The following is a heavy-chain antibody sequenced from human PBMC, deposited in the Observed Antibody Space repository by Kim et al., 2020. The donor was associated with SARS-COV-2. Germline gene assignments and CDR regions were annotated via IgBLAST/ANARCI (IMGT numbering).Heavy chain of an antibody. Sequence: GGSLRLSCAASGFTFSSYSMNWVRQAPGKGLEWVSYISSSSSTIYYADSVKGRFTISRDNAKNSLYLQMNSLRAEDTAVYYCARDHGPTYYYDSSGSDPWGQGTLVTVSS. CDR1: GFTFSSYS. V-gene: IGHV3-48*04. D-gene: IGHD3-22*01. CDR2: ISSSSSTI. CDR3: ARDHGPTYYYDSSGSDP. J-gene: IGHJ5*02.